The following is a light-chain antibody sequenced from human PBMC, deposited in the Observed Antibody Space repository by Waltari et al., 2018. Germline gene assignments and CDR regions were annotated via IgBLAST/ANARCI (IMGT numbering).Light chain of an antibody. CDR2: GKS. CDR3: QQYDIWPYT. J-gene: IGKJ2*01. Sequence: EIVMTQSPATLSMSPGETATLSCRASQGISSNLAWYQQKPGQAPRLLMYGKSTRASGFPAGFSGSGSGTEFTLTNSSLQSEDFATYYCQQYDIWPYTFGQGTKLEIK. V-gene: IGKV3-15*01. CDR1: QGISSN.